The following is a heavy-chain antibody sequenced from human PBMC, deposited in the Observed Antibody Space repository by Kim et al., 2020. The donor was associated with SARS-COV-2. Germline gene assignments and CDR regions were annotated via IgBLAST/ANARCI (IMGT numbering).Heavy chain of an antibody. Sequence: VKGRFTISRDNSKNTLYLQMNSLRAEDTAVYYWAKDQNSGYDMAYWYFDLWGRGTLVTVSS. J-gene: IGHJ2*01. CDR3: AKDQNSGYDMAYWYFDL. V-gene: IGHV3-23*01. D-gene: IGHD5-12*01.